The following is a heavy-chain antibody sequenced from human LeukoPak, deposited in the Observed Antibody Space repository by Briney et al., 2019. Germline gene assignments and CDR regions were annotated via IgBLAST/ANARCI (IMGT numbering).Heavy chain of an antibody. D-gene: IGHD5-18*01. CDR2: ISSSGGST. CDR3: ARSYSYGSYFDY. CDR1: GFTFGNYA. V-gene: IGHV3-64*01. Sequence: PGGSLRLSCAASGFTFGNYAMNWVRQAPGKGLEYVSGISSSGGSTYYANSVKGRFTISRDESKNTLYLQMGGLRAEDMAVYYCARSYSYGSYFDYWGQGTLVTVSS. J-gene: IGHJ4*02.